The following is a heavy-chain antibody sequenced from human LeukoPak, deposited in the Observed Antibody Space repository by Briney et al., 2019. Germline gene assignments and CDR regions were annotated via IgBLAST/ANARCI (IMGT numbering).Heavy chain of an antibody. CDR2: INHSRST. D-gene: IGHD4-17*01. CDR1: IGSFSGFY. J-gene: IGHJ6*02. CDR3: GYGYYYYGMDV. V-gene: IGHV4-34*01. Sequence: SETLSLTCAVYIGSFSGFYWTWIRQPPWKGLEWIGQINHSRSTHYNPSLKSRVTISVDTSKNQFSLKLSSVTAADTAVYYCGYGYYYYGMDVWGQGTTVTVSS.